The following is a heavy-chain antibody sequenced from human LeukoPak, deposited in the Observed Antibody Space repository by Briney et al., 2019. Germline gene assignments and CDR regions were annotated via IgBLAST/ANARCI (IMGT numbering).Heavy chain of an antibody. V-gene: IGHV3-33*01. J-gene: IGHJ6*02. CDR2: IWYDGSNK. Sequence: PGGSLRLSCAASGFTFSSYGMHWVRQAPGKGLEWVAVIWYDGSNKYYADSVKGRFIISRDNSKNTLYLQMNSLRAEDTAVYYCARPLFAGSSAYYGMDVWGQGTAVTVSS. CDR3: ARPLFAGSSAYYGMDV. D-gene: IGHD2-21*01. CDR1: GFTFSSYG.